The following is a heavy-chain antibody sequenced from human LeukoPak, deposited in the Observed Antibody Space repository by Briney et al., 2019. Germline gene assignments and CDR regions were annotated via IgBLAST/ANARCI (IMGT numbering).Heavy chain of an antibody. D-gene: IGHD4-23*01. V-gene: IGHV3-33*08. CDR1: GFTVSRNY. CDR2: IWYDGSNK. CDR3: ARASGGLPNAVDY. Sequence: PGGSLRLSCAASGFTVSRNYMHWVRQAPGKGLEWVAVIWYDGSNKYYTDSVKGRFTISRDNSKNTLYLQMNSLRAEDTAVYYCARASGGLPNAVDYWGQGTLVTVSS. J-gene: IGHJ4*02.